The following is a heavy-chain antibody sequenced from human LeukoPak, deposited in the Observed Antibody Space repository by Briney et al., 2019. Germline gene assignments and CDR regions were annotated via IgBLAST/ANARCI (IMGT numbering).Heavy chain of an antibody. J-gene: IGHJ5*02. CDR1: GGSISSGGYY. V-gene: IGHV4-31*03. D-gene: IGHD2/OR15-2a*01. Sequence: SETLSLTCTVSGGSISSGGYYWSWIRQHPGKGLEWIGYIYYSGSTYYNPSLKSRVTISVDTSKNQFSLKLSPVTAADTAVYYCAREGPGSTTFDPWGQGTLVTVSS. CDR3: AREGPGSTTFDP. CDR2: IYYSGST.